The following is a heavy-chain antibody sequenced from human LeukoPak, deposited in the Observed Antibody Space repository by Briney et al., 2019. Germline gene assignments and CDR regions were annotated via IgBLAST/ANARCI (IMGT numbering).Heavy chain of an antibody. J-gene: IGHJ4*02. CDR3: ARDFRIAARP. V-gene: IGHV3-21*01. Sequence: GGSLRLSCAASGFTSSSYSMNWVRQAPGKGLEWVSSISSSSSYIYYADSVKGRFTISRDNAKNSLYLQMNSLRAEDTAVYYCARDFRIAARPWGQGTLVTVSS. CDR2: ISSSSSYI. D-gene: IGHD6-6*01. CDR1: GFTSSSYS.